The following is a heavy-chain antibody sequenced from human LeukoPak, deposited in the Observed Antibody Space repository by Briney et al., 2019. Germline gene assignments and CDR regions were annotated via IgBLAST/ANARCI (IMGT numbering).Heavy chain of an antibody. CDR1: GFTFDDYA. Sequence: GGSLRLSCAASGFTFDDYAMHWVRQAPGKGLEWVSGISWNSGSIGYADSVKGRFTISRDNAKNSVYLQMNSLRAEDTALYYCAKDARITMIVVVSYFDYWGQGTLVTVSS. CDR3: AKDARITMIVVVSYFDY. CDR2: ISWNSGSI. V-gene: IGHV3-9*01. J-gene: IGHJ4*02. D-gene: IGHD3-22*01.